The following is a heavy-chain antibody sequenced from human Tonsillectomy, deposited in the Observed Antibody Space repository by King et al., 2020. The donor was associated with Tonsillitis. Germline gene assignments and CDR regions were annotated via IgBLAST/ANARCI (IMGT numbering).Heavy chain of an antibody. CDR3: ARGIVGATTIWYFDL. J-gene: IGHJ2*01. CDR2: VYTSGST. Sequence: VQLQESGPGLVKPSETLSLTCTVSGGSINSYYWSWIRQPAGKGLEWIGRVYTSGSTNYNPSLKSRVTMSVDPSKNQFSLKLSSVTAADTAVYYCARGIVGATTIWYFDLLGRGTLVTVSS. V-gene: IGHV4-4*07. D-gene: IGHD1-26*01. CDR1: GGSINSYY.